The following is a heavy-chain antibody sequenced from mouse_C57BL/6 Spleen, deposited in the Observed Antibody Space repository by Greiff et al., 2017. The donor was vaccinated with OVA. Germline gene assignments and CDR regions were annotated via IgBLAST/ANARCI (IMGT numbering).Heavy chain of an antibody. CDR2: IYPGDGDT. V-gene: IGHV1-80*01. D-gene: IGHD2-2*01. CDR1: GYAFSSYW. CDR3: ARRRYGYDDGPGLY. J-gene: IGHJ2*01. Sequence: QVQLQQSGAELVKPGASVKISCKASGYAFSSYWMNWVKQRPGKGLEWIGQIYPGDGDTNYNGKFKGKATLTADKSSSTAYMQLSSLTSEDSAVYFCARRRYGYDDGPGLYWGQGTTLTVSS.